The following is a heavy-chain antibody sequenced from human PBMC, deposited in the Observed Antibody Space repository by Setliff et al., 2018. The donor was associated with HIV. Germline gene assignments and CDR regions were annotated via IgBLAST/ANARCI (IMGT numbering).Heavy chain of an antibody. CDR2: IDPSDSYT. CDR1: GYTFTNYW. J-gene: IGHJ1*01. V-gene: IGHV5-10-1*01. Sequence: LKISCKGSGYTFTNYWITWVRQMPGKGLEWMGRIDPSDSYTNYSPSFQGHVTISADKSISTAYLQWSSLKASDTAMYYCARHVGYYYEGVFQHWGQGTLVTVSS. D-gene: IGHD3-22*01. CDR3: ARHVGYYYEGVFQH.